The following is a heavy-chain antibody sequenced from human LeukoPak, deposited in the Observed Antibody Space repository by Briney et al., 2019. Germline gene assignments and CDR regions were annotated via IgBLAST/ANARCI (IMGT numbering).Heavy chain of an antibody. CDR2: ISSGSGTI. CDR3: ARDTFYDSSGTFDP. Sequence: PGGSLRLSCAASGFTFSSSGMNWVRQAPGKGLEWVSYISSGSGTIYYADSVKGRFTISRDNAKNSLYLQMNSLRDEDTAVYYCARDTFYDSSGTFDPWGQGTLVTVSS. J-gene: IGHJ5*02. V-gene: IGHV3-48*02. CDR1: GFTFSSSG. D-gene: IGHD3-22*01.